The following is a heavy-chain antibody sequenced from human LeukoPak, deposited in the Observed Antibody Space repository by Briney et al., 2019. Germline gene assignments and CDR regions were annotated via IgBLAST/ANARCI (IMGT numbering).Heavy chain of an antibody. CDR2: ISSGGSTI. CDR3: ARPAYTAAYDL. V-gene: IGHV3-11*01. D-gene: IGHD3-16*01. CDR1: GFTFSNYY. J-gene: IGHJ3*01. Sequence: GGSLRLSCAASGFTFSNYYMSWIRQAPGKGLEWVSYISSGGSTIYYADSVKGRFTVSRDNAKNSLDLQMNSLRAEDTAVYYCARPAYTAAYDLWGQGTMVTVSS.